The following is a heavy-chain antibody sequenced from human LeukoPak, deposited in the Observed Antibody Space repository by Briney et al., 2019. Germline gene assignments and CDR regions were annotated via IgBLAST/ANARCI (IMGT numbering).Heavy chain of an antibody. J-gene: IGHJ6*02. CDR3: ARDVAVAGQLYYYYGMDV. V-gene: IGHV4-59*01. D-gene: IGHD6-19*01. CDR2: IYYSGST. Sequence: SETLSLTCTVSGGSISSYYWSWIRQTPGKGLEWIGYIYYSGSTNYNTSLKSRVTISVDTSKNQFSLKLSSVTAADTAVYYCARDVAVAGQLYYYYGMDVWGQGTTVTVSS. CDR1: GGSISSYY.